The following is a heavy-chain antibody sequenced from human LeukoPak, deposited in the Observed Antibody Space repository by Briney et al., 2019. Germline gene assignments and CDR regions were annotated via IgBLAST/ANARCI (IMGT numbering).Heavy chain of an antibody. CDR1: GFTFSDHY. J-gene: IGHJ3*02. CDR2: SRNKANSYSA. V-gene: IGHV3-72*01. Sequence: GGSLRLFCAASGFTFSDHYMDWVRQAPGKGLEWVGRSRNKANSYSAEYAASVKGRFTISRDDSKNSLYLQMNSLKTEDTAVYYCAAFDIWGQGTMVTVSS. CDR3: AAFDI.